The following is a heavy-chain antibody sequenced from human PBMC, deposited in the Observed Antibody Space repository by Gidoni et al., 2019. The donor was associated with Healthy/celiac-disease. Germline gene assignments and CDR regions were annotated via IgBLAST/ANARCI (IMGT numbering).Heavy chain of an antibody. J-gene: IGHJ5*01. CDR2: IYQGDSAP. V-gene: IGHV5-51*01. CDR1: GSSCTRYW. CDR3: ARQAEDGDS. D-gene: IGHD6-25*01. Sequence: EGQRVKSGAEVKKPGASQTSSGKGTGSSCTRYWIGWVRQLPGQGLEWMGIIYQGDSAPRYRPSFYGQVPLSSHSSISPAYLPWGSLTASDTAMYYCARQAEDGDSWRQVTLVTVSS.